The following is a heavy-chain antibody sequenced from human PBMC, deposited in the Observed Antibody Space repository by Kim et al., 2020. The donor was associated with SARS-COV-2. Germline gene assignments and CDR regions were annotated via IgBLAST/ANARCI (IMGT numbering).Heavy chain of an antibody. V-gene: IGHV6-1*01. CDR1: GDSISSNSAA. CDR3: AREYDSSVYLSWYFDL. CDR2: TYYRSKWYN. J-gene: IGHJ2*01. Sequence: SQTLSLTCAISGDSISSNSAAWNWIRQSPSRGLEWLGRTYYRSKWYNDYAVSVKSRMTINPDTSKNQFSLQVNSVTPEDTAVYYCAREYDSSVYLSWYFDLWGRGTLVTVSS. D-gene: IGHD3-22*01.